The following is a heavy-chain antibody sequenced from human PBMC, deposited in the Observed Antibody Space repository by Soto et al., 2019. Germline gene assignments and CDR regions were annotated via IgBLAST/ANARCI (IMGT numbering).Heavy chain of an antibody. V-gene: IGHV3-23*01. J-gene: IGHJ4*02. D-gene: IGHD4-17*01. CDR2: ISSSGVGT. Sequence: EVQLLESGGGLVQPGGSLRLSCAASGFTFSNYAMSWVRQAPGKGLEWVSGISSSGVGTYYADSVRGRFTISRDNSKSALFLLMNSLRAEDTAVYYCARDAYGDSHIDYWGQGTLVSVSS. CDR3: ARDAYGDSHIDY. CDR1: GFTFSNYA.